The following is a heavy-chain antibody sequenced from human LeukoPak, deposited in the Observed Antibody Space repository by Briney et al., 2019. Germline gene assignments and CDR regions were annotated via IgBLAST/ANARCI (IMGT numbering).Heavy chain of an antibody. Sequence: GSLGLSCVASGFNFSDHYMEWVRQAPGKGPERVGRIRKKANGNTMEYAASVKGRFIISRYDSSNSVYLHMNILQIEDTAVFYCARDQYDTWSRRGNFDSWGQGTLVIVSS. V-gene: IGHV3-72*01. D-gene: IGHD3-3*01. CDR2: IRKKANGNTM. J-gene: IGHJ4*02. CDR3: ARDQYDTWSRRGNFDS. CDR1: GFNFSDHY.